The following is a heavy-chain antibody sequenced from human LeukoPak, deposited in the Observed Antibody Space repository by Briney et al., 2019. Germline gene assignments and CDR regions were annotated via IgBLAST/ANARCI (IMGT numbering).Heavy chain of an antibody. CDR2: IKQDGSEK. CDR1: GFTFSSYW. V-gene: IGHV3-7*01. CDR3: AKEAAGSWTGYFDY. D-gene: IGHD6-13*01. J-gene: IGHJ4*02. Sequence: GGSLRLSCAASGFTFSSYWMSWVRQAPGKGLEWVANIKQDGSEKYYVDSVKGRFTISRDNAKNSLYLQMNSLRAEDTAVYYCAKEAAGSWTGYFDYWGQGTLVTVSS.